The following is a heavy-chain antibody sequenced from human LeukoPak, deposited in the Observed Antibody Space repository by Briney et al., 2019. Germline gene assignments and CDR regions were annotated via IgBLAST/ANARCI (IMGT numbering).Heavy chain of an antibody. CDR3: ARVPLAVAGTTPLDY. CDR2: MNHSGST. D-gene: IGHD6-19*01. J-gene: IGHJ4*02. Sequence: SETLSLTCAVYGLSFSGYYWRWLRQPPGKGREWLGEMNHSGSTNYNPSLKSRVTISLDTSKNQFALKLSSVTAADTAVYYCARVPLAVAGTTPLDYWGQGTLVTVSS. V-gene: IGHV4-34*01. CDR1: GLSFSGYY.